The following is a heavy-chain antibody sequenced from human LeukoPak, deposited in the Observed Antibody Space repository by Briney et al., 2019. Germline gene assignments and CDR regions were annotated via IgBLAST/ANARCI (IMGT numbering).Heavy chain of an antibody. CDR1: GFTFSSYG. CDR2: ISYDGSNK. CDR3: AKDDGKLAAAGTD. V-gene: IGHV3-30*18. Sequence: GRSLRLSCAASGFTFSSYGMHWVRQAPGKGLEWVAVISYDGSNKYYADSVKGRFTISRDNSKNTLYLQMNSLRAEDTAVYYCAKDDGKLAAAGTDWGQGTLVTVSS. D-gene: IGHD6-13*01. J-gene: IGHJ4*02.